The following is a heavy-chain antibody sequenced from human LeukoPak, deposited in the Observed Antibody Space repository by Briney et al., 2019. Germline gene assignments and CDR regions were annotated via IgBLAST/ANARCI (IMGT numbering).Heavy chain of an antibody. CDR1: GVTFTTYT. CDR3: ARSTVSYYFDY. J-gene: IGHJ4*02. CDR2: VTINVGST. Sequence: GALRVSCTPSGVTFTTYTVRWGRQAPGKGLECVSAVTINVGSTYYANSVRRRFTISRENSKSTLYLQMGSLRAEDMAVYYCARSTVSYYFDYWGQGTLVTVSS. D-gene: IGHD2-8*02. V-gene: IGHV3-64*01.